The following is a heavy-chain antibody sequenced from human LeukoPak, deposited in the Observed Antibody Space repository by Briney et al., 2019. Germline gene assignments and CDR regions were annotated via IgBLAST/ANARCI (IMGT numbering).Heavy chain of an antibody. CDR3: ARVHYYYYYYMDV. J-gene: IGHJ6*03. CDR1: GGSFSGYY. CDR2: INHSGST. Sequence: PSETLSLTCAVYGGSFSGYYWSWIRQPPGKGLEWIGEINHSGSTNYNPSLKSRVTISVDTSKNQFSLKLSSVTAADTAVYYCARVHYYYYYYMDVWGKGTTVTVSS. V-gene: IGHV4-34*01.